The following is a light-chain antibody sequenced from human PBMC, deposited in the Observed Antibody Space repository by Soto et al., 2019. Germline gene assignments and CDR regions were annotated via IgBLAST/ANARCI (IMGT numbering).Light chain of an antibody. Sequence: EIVLTQSPGTLSLSPGERATLSCRASQSVSSSYLAWYQQKPGQAPRLLIYDASSRATGIPDRFSGSGSGTDFTLTISRLGPEDFAVYYCQQYGSSPRTFRQGTKVEIK. CDR1: QSVSSSY. CDR2: DAS. J-gene: IGKJ1*01. V-gene: IGKV3-20*01. CDR3: QQYGSSPRT.